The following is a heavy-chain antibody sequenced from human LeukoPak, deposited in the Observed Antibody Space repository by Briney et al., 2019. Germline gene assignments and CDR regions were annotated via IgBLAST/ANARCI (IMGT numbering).Heavy chain of an antibody. CDR3: ASSGIAAAGYGFDP. CDR1: GYTFTSYY. CDR2: INPSGGST. V-gene: IGHV1-46*01. D-gene: IGHD6-13*01. Sequence: ASVKVSCKASGYTFTSYYMHWVRQAPGQGLEWMGIINPSGGSTSYAQKFQGRVTITADKSTSTAYMELSSLRSEDTAVYYCASSGIAAAGYGFDPWGQGTLVTVSS. J-gene: IGHJ5*02.